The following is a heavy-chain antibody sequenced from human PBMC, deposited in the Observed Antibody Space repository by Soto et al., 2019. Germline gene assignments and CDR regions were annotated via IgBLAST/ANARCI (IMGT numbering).Heavy chain of an antibody. D-gene: IGHD3-10*01. CDR3: ARGPLRGFGELLPYFYDVEV. CDR2: VNPSGGHT. J-gene: IGHJ6*02. Sequence: GASVKVSCKASGYTFTSYYLHWVRQAPGQGLEWMGIVNPSGGHTSYAQKFHGRVTMTSDTSTSTVYMELSSLRSEDTAVYYCARGPLRGFGELLPYFYDVEVWGQGTTVTVSS. CDR1: GYTFTSYY. V-gene: IGHV1-46*01.